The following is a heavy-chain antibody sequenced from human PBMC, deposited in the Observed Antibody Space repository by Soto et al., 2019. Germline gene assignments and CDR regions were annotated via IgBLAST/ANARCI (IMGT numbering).Heavy chain of an antibody. Sequence: GGSLRLSCAASGFTFSSYAMSRVRQAPGKGLEWVSAISGSGGSTYYADSVKGRFTISRDNSKNTLYLQMNSLRAEDTAVYYCAKGGIVVVPAAIQYYYYMDVWGKGTTVTVSS. J-gene: IGHJ6*03. CDR3: AKGGIVVVPAAIQYYYYMDV. V-gene: IGHV3-23*01. CDR1: GFTFSSYA. D-gene: IGHD2-2*01. CDR2: ISGSGGST.